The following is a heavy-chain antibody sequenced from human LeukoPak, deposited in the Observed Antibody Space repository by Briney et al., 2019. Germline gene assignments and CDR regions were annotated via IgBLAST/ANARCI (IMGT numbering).Heavy chain of an antibody. D-gene: IGHD1-26*01. CDR1: AFTFSSYS. Sequence: GGSLRLSCAPSAFTFSSYSTSWVRHPAGRWREWDSSISSRSSYIYHAHSVKGRLTLSRDHAKHSLYLQTNRERAEHTCVYYCARVIIKGADGFFDYWGQATLVTVSS. CDR2: ISSRSSYI. V-gene: IGHV3-21*01. CDR3: ARVIIKGADGFFDY. J-gene: IGHJ4*02.